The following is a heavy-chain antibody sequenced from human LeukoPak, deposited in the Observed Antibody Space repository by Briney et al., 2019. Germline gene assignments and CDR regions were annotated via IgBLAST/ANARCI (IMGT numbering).Heavy chain of an antibody. Sequence: GGSLRLSCAASGFTFSSYEMNWVRQAPGKGLEWVSYISSSGSTIYYADSVKGRFTISRDNAQNSLYLQMNSLRAEDTAVYYCARGASAAAASFDYWGQGTLVTVSS. CDR1: GFTFSSYE. CDR3: ARGASAAAASFDY. CDR2: ISSSGSTI. J-gene: IGHJ4*02. V-gene: IGHV3-48*03. D-gene: IGHD6-13*01.